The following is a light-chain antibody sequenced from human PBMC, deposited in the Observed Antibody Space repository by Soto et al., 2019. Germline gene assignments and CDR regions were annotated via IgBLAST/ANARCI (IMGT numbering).Light chain of an antibody. CDR3: SSYASSSTLV. CDR1: SSDVGDYNY. V-gene: IGLV2-14*01. CDR2: DVS. J-gene: IGLJ1*01. Sequence: QSVLTQPASVSGSPGQSITISCTGTSSDVGDYNYVSWYQQHPGKAPKLMIYDVSNRPSGVSNRFSGSKSGNTASLTISGLQAEDEAEYYCSSYASSSTLVFGTGTKDTDL.